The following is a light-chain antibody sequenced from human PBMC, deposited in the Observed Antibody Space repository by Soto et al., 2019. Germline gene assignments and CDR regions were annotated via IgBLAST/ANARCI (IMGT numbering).Light chain of an antibody. V-gene: IGLV2-14*02. CDR3: CSYTSSSTPWVV. CDR1: SSDVGSYNL. J-gene: IGLJ2*01. Sequence: QSALTQPASVSGSPGQSITISCTGTSSDVGSYNLVSWYQQHPGKAPKLMIYEGSKRPSGVSNRFSGSKSGNTASLTISGLQAEDEADYYCCSYTSSSTPWVVFGGGTKLTVL. CDR2: EGS.